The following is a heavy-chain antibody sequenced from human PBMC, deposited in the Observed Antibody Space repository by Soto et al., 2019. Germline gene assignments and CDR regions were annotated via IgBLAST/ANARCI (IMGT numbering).Heavy chain of an antibody. D-gene: IGHD3-3*01. CDR2: IYYSGTT. J-gene: IGHJ6*02. Sequence: SETLSLTCAVSGYSISSSNWWGWIRQPPGKGLEWIGYIYYSGTTYYNPSLKSRVTMSVDTSKNQFSLKLSSVTAADTAVYYCARAVPTLLRFLEWYPPNYYYYGMDVWGQGTTVTVSS. V-gene: IGHV4-28*03. CDR1: GYSISSSNW. CDR3: ARAVPTLLRFLEWYPPNYYYYGMDV.